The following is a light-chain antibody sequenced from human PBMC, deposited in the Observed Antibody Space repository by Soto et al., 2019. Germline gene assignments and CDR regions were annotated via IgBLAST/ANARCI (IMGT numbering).Light chain of an antibody. Sequence: DIQMTQSPSSVSASVGDRITITCRASQGISSWLAWYQQKPGQAPRLLIYGASTRATGIPDRFSGSGSGTDFTLTISRLEPDDFATYYCQHYNSYSEAFGQGTKVDIK. J-gene: IGKJ1*01. CDR2: GAS. CDR3: QHYNSYSEA. V-gene: IGKV1D-16*01. CDR1: QGISSW.